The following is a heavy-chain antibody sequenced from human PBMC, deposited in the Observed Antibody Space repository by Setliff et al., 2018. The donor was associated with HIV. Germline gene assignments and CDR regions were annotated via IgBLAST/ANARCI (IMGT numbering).Heavy chain of an antibody. V-gene: IGHV5-51*01. Sequence: LKISCKGSGYNFTSHWIGWVRQMPGRGLEWMAIIFPGDSDVRKSPSFQGQVTISADKSIDTAYLQWSSLKASDTAMYYCARFRYSGSYYVGDAFDIWGQGTMVTVSS. CDR3: ARFRYSGSYYVGDAFDI. J-gene: IGHJ3*02. CDR1: GYNFTSHW. CDR2: IFPGDSDV. D-gene: IGHD1-26*01.